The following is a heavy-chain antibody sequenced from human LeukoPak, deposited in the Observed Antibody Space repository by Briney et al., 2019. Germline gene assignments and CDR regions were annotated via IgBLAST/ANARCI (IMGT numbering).Heavy chain of an antibody. CDR3: TRCMVLSQGWCNWFDP. V-gene: IGHV3-23*01. D-gene: IGHD6-13*01. CDR2: IRIGGGGT. J-gene: IGHJ5*02. CDR1: GFDLTTYA. Sequence: GGSLRLSCAASGFDLTTYAMTWVRQAPAKGLEWVSSIRIGGGGTYYADSVKGRFTISRDNSEDTLHLQMNNLRVEDTARYFCTRCMVLSQGWCNWFDPWGQGTLVTVSS.